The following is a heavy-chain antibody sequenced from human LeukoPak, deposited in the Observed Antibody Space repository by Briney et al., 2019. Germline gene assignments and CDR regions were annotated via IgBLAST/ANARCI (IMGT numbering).Heavy chain of an antibody. CDR3: AKAFSSGWHLFDY. D-gene: IGHD6-19*01. CDR2: ISASGGVT. J-gene: IGHJ4*02. CDR1: GFTFSSYA. Sequence: PGGSLRLSCAASGFTFSSYAMSWVRQAPGKGLEWVSGISASGGVTYFADSVKGRFTISRDNSKNTLYLQMNSLRAEDTAVYYCAKAFSSGWHLFDYWGQGTLVTVSS. V-gene: IGHV3-23*01.